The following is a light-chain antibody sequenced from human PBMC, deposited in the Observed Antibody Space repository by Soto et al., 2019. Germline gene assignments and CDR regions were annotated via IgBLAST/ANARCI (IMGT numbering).Light chain of an antibody. V-gene: IGKV1-9*01. CDR2: GAS. CDR1: HDIRSY. CDR3: QQLDRYPFT. Sequence: DIQLTQSPSFLSASVGDRITITCRASHDIRSYLAWYQQKPAKAPKLLIYGASTLQSGVPSRFSGSGSGTEITLTISSLQPEDFASYYCQQLDRYPFTFGGGTKVEI. J-gene: IGKJ4*01.